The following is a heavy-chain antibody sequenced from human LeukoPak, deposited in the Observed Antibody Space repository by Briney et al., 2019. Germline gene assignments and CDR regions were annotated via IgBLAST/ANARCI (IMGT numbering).Heavy chain of an antibody. CDR3: ARADSGYLYYFDY. J-gene: IGHJ4*02. Sequence: ASVNVSFKGAGYTFTGYYMPWVRQAPGQGLGWMGWISPNIGGTNSAQTVQGRVTMTRDTSISTAYMELSRLRSDDTAVYYCARADSGYLYYFDYWGQGTLVTVSS. V-gene: IGHV1-2*02. CDR1: GYTFTGYY. D-gene: IGHD5-12*01. CDR2: ISPNIGGT.